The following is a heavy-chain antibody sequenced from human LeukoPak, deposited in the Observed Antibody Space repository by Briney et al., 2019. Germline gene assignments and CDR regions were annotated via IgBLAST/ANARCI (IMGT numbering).Heavy chain of an antibody. CDR1: GYTFTDYY. V-gene: IGHV1-2*02. CDR3: ARDASWKPFDY. D-gene: IGHD1-1*01. CDR2: INPNSGGT. Sequence: ASVKVSCKASGYTFTDYYIHWVRQAPGQGLEWMGWINPNSGGTNYAQKFQGRVTMTRDTSISTSYMDLSNLRSDDTALYYCARDASWKPFDYWGQGSLVTVSS. J-gene: IGHJ4*02.